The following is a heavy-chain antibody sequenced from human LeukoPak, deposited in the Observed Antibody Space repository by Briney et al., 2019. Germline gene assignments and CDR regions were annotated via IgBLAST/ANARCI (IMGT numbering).Heavy chain of an antibody. CDR2: ISTSSSYI. CDR1: GFTFSSYG. D-gene: IGHD1-7*01. V-gene: IGHV3-21*01. J-gene: IGHJ4*02. Sequence: PGGSLRLSCAASGFTFSSYGMSWVRQAPRKGLEWVSSISTSSSYIYYADSVKGRFTISRDNARNSLYLQMSSLRAEDTAVYYCTRDRDWNSGFDYWGQGTLVTVSS. CDR3: TRDRDWNSGFDY.